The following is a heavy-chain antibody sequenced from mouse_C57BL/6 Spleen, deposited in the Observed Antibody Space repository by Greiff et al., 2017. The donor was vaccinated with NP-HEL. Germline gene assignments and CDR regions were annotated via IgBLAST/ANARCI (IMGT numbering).Heavy chain of an antibody. J-gene: IGHJ2*01. D-gene: IGHD2-1*01. CDR2: INPYNGGT. Sequence: EVQLQQSGPVLVKPGASVKMSCKASGYTFTDYYMNWVKQSHGKSLEWIGVINPYNGGTSYNQKFKGKATLTVDKSSSTAYMELNSLTSEDSAVYYCARGVIPNLPFDYWGQSTTLTVSS. CDR1: GYTFTDYY. V-gene: IGHV1-19*01. CDR3: ARGVIPNLPFDY.